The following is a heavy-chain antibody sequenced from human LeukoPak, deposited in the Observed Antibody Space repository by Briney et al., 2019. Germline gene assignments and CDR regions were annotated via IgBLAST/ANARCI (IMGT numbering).Heavy chain of an antibody. V-gene: IGHV4-38-2*01. D-gene: IGHD3-22*01. CDR1: GYSISSGYY. CDR3: ARQQLDSSGYFHFDY. CDR2: IYHSGST. J-gene: IGHJ4*02. Sequence: SETLSLTCAVSGYSISSGYYWGWIRQPPGKGLEWIGSIYHSGSTYYNPSLKSRVTISVDTSKNQFSLKLSSVTAADTAVYYCARQQLDSSGYFHFDYWGQGTLVTVSS.